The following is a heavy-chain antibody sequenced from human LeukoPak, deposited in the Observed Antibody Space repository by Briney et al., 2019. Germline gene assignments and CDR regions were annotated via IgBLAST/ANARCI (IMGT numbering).Heavy chain of an antibody. CDR1: GGSISSYY. J-gene: IGHJ6*03. Sequence: SETLSLTCTVSGGSISSYYWSWIRQPPGKGQEWSGYIYYSGSSNYNPPPKSRVTISVDTSKNQFSLKLSSVTAADTAVYYCARGRVPAAMEGYYYYYMDVWGKGTTVTVSS. D-gene: IGHD2-2*01. V-gene: IGHV4-59*13. CDR2: IYYSGSS. CDR3: ARGRVPAAMEGYYYYYMDV.